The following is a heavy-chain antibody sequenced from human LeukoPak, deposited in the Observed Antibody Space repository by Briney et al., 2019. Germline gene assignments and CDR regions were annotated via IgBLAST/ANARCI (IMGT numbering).Heavy chain of an antibody. CDR2: ITGSSSTK. J-gene: IGHJ4*02. CDR1: GFIFSTYS. V-gene: IGHV3-48*02. Sequence: GGSLRLSCAASGFIFSTYSMNWVRQAPGKGLEWVSYITGSSSTKNYADSVKGRFTISRDNAKNSLFLEVNSLRDEDTAVYYCTRDPDALDYWGQGTLVTVSS. CDR3: TRDPDALDY.